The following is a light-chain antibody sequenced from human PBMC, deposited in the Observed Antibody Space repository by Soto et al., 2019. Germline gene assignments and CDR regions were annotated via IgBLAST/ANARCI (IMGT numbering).Light chain of an antibody. CDR3: SSYTATNTYV. CDR1: SSDVGGYNY. Sequence: QSALTQPASVSGSPGQSITISCTGTSSDVGGYNYVSWSQQHPGKAPKLMIYEVINRASGVSYRCSGSKSGNTASLTISGLQAEDEADYYCSSYTATNTYVFGTGTKVTVL. J-gene: IGLJ1*01. V-gene: IGLV2-14*01. CDR2: EVI.